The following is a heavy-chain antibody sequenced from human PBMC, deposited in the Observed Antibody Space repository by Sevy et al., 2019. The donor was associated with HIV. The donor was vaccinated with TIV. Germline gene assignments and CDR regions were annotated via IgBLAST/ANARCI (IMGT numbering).Heavy chain of an antibody. Sequence: SETLSLTCSVSGGSISGSDCYWGWVRQPPGKGLEWIGSIYYSGSTYYNPSLKSRVTISVDTSKNHFSLKLSSVTAADTAVYYCARRRVEDYYGSGTPPLVNGAFDIWGQGTMVTVSS. J-gene: IGHJ3*02. V-gene: IGHV4-39*02. CDR1: GGSISGSDCY. CDR2: IYYSGST. D-gene: IGHD3-10*01. CDR3: ARRRVEDYYGSGTPPLVNGAFDI.